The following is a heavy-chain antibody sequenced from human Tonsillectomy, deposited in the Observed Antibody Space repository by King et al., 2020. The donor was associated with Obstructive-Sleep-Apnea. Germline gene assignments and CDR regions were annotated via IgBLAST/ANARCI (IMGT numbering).Heavy chain of an antibody. CDR1: GGSISSRSYY. CDR3: ARDVLAEYRSSWYPRWFDY. Sequence: QLQESGPGLVKPSETLSLTCTVSGGSISSRSYYWGWIRQPPGKGLEWIGSIYYSGSTYYNPSLKSRVTISVDTSKNQFSLKLNSVTAADTAMYYCARDVLAEYRSSWYPRWFDYWGQGTLVTVSS. J-gene: IGHJ4*02. D-gene: IGHD6-13*01. CDR2: IYYSGST. V-gene: IGHV4-39*07.